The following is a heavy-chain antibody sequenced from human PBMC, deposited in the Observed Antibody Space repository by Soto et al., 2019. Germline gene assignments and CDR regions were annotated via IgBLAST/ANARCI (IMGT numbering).Heavy chain of an antibody. D-gene: IGHD6-19*01. V-gene: IGHV6-1*01. CDR2: TYYRSNWRH. CDR1: GYGVSSNTAA. Sequence: QTLSLRCAISGYGVSSNTAAWNWIRSSPSRGLEWLGRTYYRSNWRHDYAVSVKSRITVNPDTSKNQFSLQLNSVTPDDTAVYYCARGVAGSGFDLWGQGTLVTVSS. J-gene: IGHJ4*02. CDR3: ARGVAGSGFDL.